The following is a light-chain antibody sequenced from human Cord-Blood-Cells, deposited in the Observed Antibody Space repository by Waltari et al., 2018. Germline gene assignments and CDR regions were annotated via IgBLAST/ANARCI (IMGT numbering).Light chain of an antibody. V-gene: IGLV3-1*01. J-gene: IGLJ2*01. CDR2: QDS. CDR1: KLGDKY. CDR3: QAWDSSTVV. Sequence: SYELTQPPSVSVSPGQTASITCSGDKLGDKYACWYQQKPGQSPVLVIYQDSKRPSGMPGRFAGSNSGNTATLTISGSQAMDDADYYCQAWDSSTVVVGGGTKLTVL.